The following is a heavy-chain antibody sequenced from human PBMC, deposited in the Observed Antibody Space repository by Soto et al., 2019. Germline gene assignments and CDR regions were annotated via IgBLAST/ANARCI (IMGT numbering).Heavy chain of an antibody. CDR3: ARTLYGDNVDY. D-gene: IGHD4-17*01. CDR1: GGTFSNYA. V-gene: IGHV1-8*01. J-gene: IGHJ4*02. Sequence: ASVKVSCKASGGTFSNYAINWVRQATGQGLEWMGWMNPNSGNTGYAQKFQGRVTMTRNTSISTAYMELSSLRSEDTAVYYCARTLYGDNVDYWGQGTLVTVSS. CDR2: MNPNSGNT.